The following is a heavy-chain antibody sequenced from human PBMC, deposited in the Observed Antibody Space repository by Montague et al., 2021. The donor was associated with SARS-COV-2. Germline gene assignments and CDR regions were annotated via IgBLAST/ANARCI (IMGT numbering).Heavy chain of an antibody. D-gene: IGHD3-16*02. CDR2: ISTSAYTT. Sequence: SLRLSCAASGFTFSNYDMNWVRQAPGKGPEWTSYISTSAYTTSYAGSVKGRFTISRDNGKNSLYLQMNNLRVEDTAVYYCTRDYRSIVGDGLDIWGQGTRVTVSS. CDR3: TRDYRSIVGDGLDI. V-gene: IGHV3-48*03. CDR1: GFTFSNYD. J-gene: IGHJ3*02.